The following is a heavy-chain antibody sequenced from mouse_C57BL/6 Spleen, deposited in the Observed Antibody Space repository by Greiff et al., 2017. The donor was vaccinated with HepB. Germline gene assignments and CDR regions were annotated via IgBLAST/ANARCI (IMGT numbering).Heavy chain of an antibody. CDR2: IYPGDGDT. V-gene: IGHV1-82*01. CDR3: ASSDYVSSHFDC. D-gene: IGHD1-1*01. Sequence: QVQLQQSGPELVKPGASVKISCKASGYAFSSSWMNWVKQRPGKGLEWIGRIYPGDGDTNYNGKFKGKATLTADKSSSTAYMQLSSLTSEDSAVYYCASSDYVSSHFDCWGQGTTLTVSS. J-gene: IGHJ2*01. CDR1: GYAFSSSW.